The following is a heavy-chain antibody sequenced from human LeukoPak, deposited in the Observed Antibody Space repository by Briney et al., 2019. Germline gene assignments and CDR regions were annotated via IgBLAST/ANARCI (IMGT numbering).Heavy chain of an antibody. CDR2: ICYSGST. CDR1: GGSISSSSYY. CDR3: ATTYSSSWSPFDY. Sequence: PSETLSLTCTVSGGSISSSSYYWGWIRQPPGKGLEWIGSICYSGSTYYNPSLKSRVTISVDTSKNQFSLKLSSVTAADTAVYYCATTYSSSWSPFDYWGQGTLVTVSS. J-gene: IGHJ4*02. D-gene: IGHD6-13*01. V-gene: IGHV4-39*01.